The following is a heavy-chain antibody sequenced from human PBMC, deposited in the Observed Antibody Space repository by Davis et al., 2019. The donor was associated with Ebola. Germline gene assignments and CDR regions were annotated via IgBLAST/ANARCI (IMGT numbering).Heavy chain of an antibody. D-gene: IGHD3-3*02. CDR1: GCSISRYL. Sequence: SETLSLTCAVSGCSISRYLFRRVRYPPGKALGWTGYVYYSGIPNYNPSLKSRVTISVDTSKNQFSLNLNSVTVADTAVFYCARVAVISGENYGMDVWGQGTTVTVSS. CDR3: ARVAVISGENYGMDV. V-gene: IGHV4-59*12. CDR2: VYYSGIP. J-gene: IGHJ6*02.